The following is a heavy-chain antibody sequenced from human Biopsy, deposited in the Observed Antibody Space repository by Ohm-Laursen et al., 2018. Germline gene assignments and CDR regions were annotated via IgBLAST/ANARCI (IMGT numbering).Heavy chain of an antibody. D-gene: IGHD5/OR15-5a*01. CDR3: ARGEAGVYDALDI. V-gene: IGHV4-59*01. J-gene: IGHJ3*02. CDR1: GGSMSSYY. CDR2: IYNSGST. Sequence: SQTLSLTCSVSGGSMSSYYWTWIRQPPGKGLEWIGYIYNSGSTNYNPSLKSRVTISVAVDTSKSQFSLRLGSVTAADTAMYYCARGEAGVYDALDIWGQGTMVIVSS.